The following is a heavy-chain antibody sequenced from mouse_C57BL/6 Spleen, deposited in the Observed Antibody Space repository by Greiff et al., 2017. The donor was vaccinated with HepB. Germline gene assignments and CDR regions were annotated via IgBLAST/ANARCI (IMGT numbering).Heavy chain of an antibody. Sequence: EVQLQESGPGLVKPSQSLSLTCSVTGYSITSGYYWNWIRQFPGNKLEWMGYISYDGSNNYNPSLKNRISITRDTSKNQFFLKLNSVTTEDTATYYCAGYDAYWGQGTSVTVSS. CDR3: AGYDAY. D-gene: IGHD2-2*01. V-gene: IGHV3-6*01. CDR2: ISYDGSN. CDR1: GYSITSGYY. J-gene: IGHJ4*01.